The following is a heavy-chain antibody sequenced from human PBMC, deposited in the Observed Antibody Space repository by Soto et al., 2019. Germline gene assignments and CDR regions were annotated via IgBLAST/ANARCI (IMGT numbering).Heavy chain of an antibody. CDR2: IYYSGST. CDR3: ARELRA. CDR1: GGSISSGGYY. J-gene: IGHJ5*02. V-gene: IGHV4-31*03. Sequence: QVQLQESGPGLVKPSQTLSLTCTVSGGSISSGGYYWNWIRQHPGKGLEWIGNIYYSGSTSYNPSLQSRVTLSVATTKNHFSLKLSSVTAADTAVYYCARELRAWGQGTLVTVS.